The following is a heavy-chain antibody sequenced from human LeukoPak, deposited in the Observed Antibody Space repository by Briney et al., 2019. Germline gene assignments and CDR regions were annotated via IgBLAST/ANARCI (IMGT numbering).Heavy chain of an antibody. Sequence: GSLRLSCAASGFTFSNAWMSWVRQAPGKGLEWVGRIKSKTDGGTTDYAAPVKGRFTISRDDSKNTLYLQMNSLKTEDTAVYYCTTAPLRYFDWFFDYWGQGTLVTVSS. CDR2: IKSKTDGGTT. V-gene: IGHV3-15*01. D-gene: IGHD3-9*01. CDR1: GFTFSNAW. J-gene: IGHJ4*02. CDR3: TTAPLRYFDWFFDY.